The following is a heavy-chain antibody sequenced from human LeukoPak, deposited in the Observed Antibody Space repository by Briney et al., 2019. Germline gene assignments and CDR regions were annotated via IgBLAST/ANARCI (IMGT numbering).Heavy chain of an antibody. CDR2: ISYDGSNK. J-gene: IGHJ4*02. D-gene: IGHD5-12*01. CDR3: ARGHGSGYDSFVGVWGYYFDY. V-gene: IGHV3-30*03. CDR1: GFTFSSYG. Sequence: GGSLRLSCAASGFTFSSYGMHWVRQAPGKGLEWVAVISYDGSNKYYADSVKGRFTISRDNSKNTLYLQMNSLRAEDTAVYYCARGHGSGYDSFVGVWGYYFDYWGQGTLVTVSS.